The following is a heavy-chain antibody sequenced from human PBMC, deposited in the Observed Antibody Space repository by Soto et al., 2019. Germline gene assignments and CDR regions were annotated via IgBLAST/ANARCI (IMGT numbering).Heavy chain of an antibody. CDR3: ARDPRRPKHGGYWYFDL. D-gene: IGHD1-1*01. Sequence: QVQLVESGGGVVQPGRSLRLSCAASGFTFSSYGMHWVRQAPGKXXXXXXVXWYDGSNKYYADSVKGRFTISRDNSKNTLYLQMNSLRAEDTAVYYCARDPRRPKHGGYWYFDLWGRGTLVTVSS. CDR1: GFTFSSYG. CDR2: XWYDGSNK. J-gene: IGHJ2*01. V-gene: IGHV3-33*01.